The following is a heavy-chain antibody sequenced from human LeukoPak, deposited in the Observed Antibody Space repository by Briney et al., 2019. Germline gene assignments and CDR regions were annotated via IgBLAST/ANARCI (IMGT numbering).Heavy chain of an antibody. CDR1: GYTFTSYG. V-gene: IGHV1-24*01. CDR2: FDPEDGET. D-gene: IGHD6-19*01. Sequence: ASVKVSCKASGYTFTSYGISWVRQAPGKGLEWMGGFDPEDGETIYAQKFQGRVTMTEDTSTDTAYMKLSSLRSEDTAVYYCATGGGSSGWYGEDYWGQGTLVTVSS. J-gene: IGHJ4*02. CDR3: ATGGGSSGWYGEDY.